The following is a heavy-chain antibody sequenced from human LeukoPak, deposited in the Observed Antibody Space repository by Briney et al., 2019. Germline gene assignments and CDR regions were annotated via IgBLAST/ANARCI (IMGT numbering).Heavy chain of an antibody. J-gene: IGHJ6*02. CDR1: GGSMRSYY. V-gene: IGHV4-59*08. D-gene: IGHD3/OR15-3a*01. Sequence: SETLSLTCTVSGGSMRSYYWSWIRQPPGKGLEWIGYIYYTGSTIYNPSLKSRVTISLDTSKNQFSLKLNSVTAADTAVYYCARGLPNYYGMDVWGQGTTVTVSS. CDR3: ARGLPNYYGMDV. CDR2: IYYTGST.